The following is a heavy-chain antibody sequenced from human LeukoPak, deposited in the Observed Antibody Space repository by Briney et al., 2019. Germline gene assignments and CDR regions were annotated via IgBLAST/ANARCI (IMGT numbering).Heavy chain of an antibody. Sequence: SETLSLTCTDSGVSFRGAGFYWTWVRQHPGKGLEWIGYIYYSGTTYYNPSLESRVTISVDTSQNRYSLKLTSVTAADTAVYYCARDFWSGYGYFDYWGQGALVTVSS. CDR1: GVSFRGAGFY. CDR3: ARDFWSGYGYFDY. CDR2: IYYSGTT. V-gene: IGHV4-31*03. D-gene: IGHD3-3*01. J-gene: IGHJ4*02.